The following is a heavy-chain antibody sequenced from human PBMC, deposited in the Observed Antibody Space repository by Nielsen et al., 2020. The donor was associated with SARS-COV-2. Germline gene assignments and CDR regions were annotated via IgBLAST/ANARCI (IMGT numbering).Heavy chain of an antibody. CDR3: ARNPSRFDP. J-gene: IGHJ5*02. CDR2: MHHSGSS. CDR1: GDFISSDNW. V-gene: IGHV4-4*02. Sequence: SETLSLTCAVSGDFISSDNWWSWVRQPPGKGLEWIGEMHHSGSSKYNPSLKGRATISVDSSKNQFSLRLDSVTAADTAVYYCARNPSRFDPWGQGTLVTVSS.